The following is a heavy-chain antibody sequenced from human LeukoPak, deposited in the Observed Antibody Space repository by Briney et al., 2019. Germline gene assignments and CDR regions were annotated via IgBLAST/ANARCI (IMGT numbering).Heavy chain of an antibody. V-gene: IGHV4-38-2*02. CDR1: GYSISSGYY. Sequence: SETLSLTCTVSGYSISSGYYWGWIRQPPGKGLEWIGSIYHSGSTYYNPSLKSRVTISVDKSKNQFSLKLSSVTAADTAVYYCARRKSGPPRAWWFDPWGQGTLVTVSS. J-gene: IGHJ5*02. D-gene: IGHD3-3*01. CDR3: ARRKSGPPRAWWFDP. CDR2: IYHSGST.